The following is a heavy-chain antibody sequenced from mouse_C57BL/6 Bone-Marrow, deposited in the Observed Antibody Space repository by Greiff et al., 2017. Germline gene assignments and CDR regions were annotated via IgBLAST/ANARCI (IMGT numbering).Heavy chain of an antibody. D-gene: IGHD2-4*01. Sequence: EVKVVESGGGLVQPGESLKLSCESNEYEFPSHDMSWVRKTPEKRLELVAAINSDGGSTYYPDTMERRFIISRDNAKKTLYLQMRSLRSEDTALYYCARWGPYDYPFAYWGQGTLVTVSA. CDR3: ARWGPYDYPFAY. J-gene: IGHJ3*01. CDR1: EYEFPSHD. V-gene: IGHV5-2*01. CDR2: INSDGGST.